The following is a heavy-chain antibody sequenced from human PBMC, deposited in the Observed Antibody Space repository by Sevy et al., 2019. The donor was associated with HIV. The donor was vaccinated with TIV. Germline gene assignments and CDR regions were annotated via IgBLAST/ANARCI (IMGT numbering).Heavy chain of an antibody. J-gene: IGHJ4*02. CDR3: ARDGNIMIRGVRGAYYFDY. D-gene: IGHD3-10*01. CDR2: ISYDGSNK. V-gene: IGHV3-30*04. CDR1: GFTFRNYT. Sequence: GGSLRLSCATSGFTFRNYTIHWVRQAPGKGLEWVAVISYDGSNKYYADSVKGRFTISRDNSKNTLFLQMNSLRAEDTAVYSCARDGNIMIRGVRGAYYFDYWGQGTLVTVSS.